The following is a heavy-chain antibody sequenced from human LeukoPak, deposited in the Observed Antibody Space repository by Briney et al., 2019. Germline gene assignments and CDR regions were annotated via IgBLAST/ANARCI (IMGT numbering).Heavy chain of an antibody. CDR2: INPNSGGT. Sequence: ASVKVSCKAAGYSFTGNYMHWVRQELGQGLEWMGWINPNSGGTTYAQKSQGRVTMTRETSISTAYMELSRLRSDDTAVYYCARAPVKSDGLDYWGQGTLVTVSS. V-gene: IGHV1-2*02. J-gene: IGHJ4*02. CDR1: GYSFTGNY. CDR3: ARAPVKSDGLDY. D-gene: IGHD5-18*01.